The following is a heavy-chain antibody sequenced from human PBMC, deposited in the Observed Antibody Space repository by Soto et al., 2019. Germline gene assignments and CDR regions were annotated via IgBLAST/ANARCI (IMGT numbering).Heavy chain of an antibody. J-gene: IGHJ6*03. CDR3: ARDPGYSSSWPGYYYYYMDV. V-gene: IGHV3-66*01. Sequence: GGSLRLSCAASGFTVSSNYMSWVRQAPGKGLEWVSVIYSGGSTYYADSVKGRFTISRDNSKNTLYLQMNSLRAEDTAVYYCARDPGYSSSWPGYYYYYMDVWGKGTTVTVSS. CDR2: IYSGGST. D-gene: IGHD6-13*01. CDR1: GFTVSSNY.